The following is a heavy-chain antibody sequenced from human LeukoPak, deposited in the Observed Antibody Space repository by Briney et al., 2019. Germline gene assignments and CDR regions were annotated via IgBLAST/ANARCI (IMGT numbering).Heavy chain of an antibody. D-gene: IGHD3-16*02. CDR1: GYTFSNYD. CDR3: ARGLRSDY. Sequence: GASVKVSCKASGYTFSNYDINWVRQAPGQGLEWMGWMNPNSGRRVYAQKSQGRVTMTRNSSINTAYMELTSLRSDDTAVYYCARGLRSDYWGQGTLVTVSS. J-gene: IGHJ4*02. CDR2: MNPNSGRR. V-gene: IGHV1-8*01.